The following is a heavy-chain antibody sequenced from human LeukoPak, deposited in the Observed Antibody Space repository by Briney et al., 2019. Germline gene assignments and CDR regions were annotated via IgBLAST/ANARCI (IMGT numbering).Heavy chain of an antibody. V-gene: IGHV3-23*01. CDR3: AKSIGGVVVVAADY. CDR2: ISGSGGST. CDR1: GFTFTTYA. Sequence: QTGGSLRLSCAASGFTFTTYAMTWVRQAPGKGLECVSVISGSGGSTYYADSVKGRFTLSRDNSKNTLYLQMNSLRAEDTAVYYCAKSIGGVVVVAADYWGQGTLVTVSS. J-gene: IGHJ4*02. D-gene: IGHD2-15*01.